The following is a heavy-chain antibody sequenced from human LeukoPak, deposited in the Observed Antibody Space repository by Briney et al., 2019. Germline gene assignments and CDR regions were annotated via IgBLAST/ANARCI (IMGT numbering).Heavy chain of an antibody. CDR2: VTGRAGST. CDR1: GFTFSNYA. Sequence: PGAPLRLSCVASGFTFSNYAMSWVRQAPGKRLEWVSAVTGRAGSTYYADSVKGRFTISRDNSRNTLFLQMNSLRAEDTAIYYCAKWGDFDILTGYYVSDFWGQGTLVTVSS. D-gene: IGHD3-9*01. J-gene: IGHJ4*02. CDR3: AKWGDFDILTGYYVSDF. V-gene: IGHV3-23*01.